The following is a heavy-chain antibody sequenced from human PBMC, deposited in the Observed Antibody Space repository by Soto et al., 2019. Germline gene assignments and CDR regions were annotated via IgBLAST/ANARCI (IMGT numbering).Heavy chain of an antibody. V-gene: IGHV1-24*01. CDR1: GYTLTEFA. D-gene: IGHD2-2*01. CDR2: FDPEDGEA. J-gene: IGHJ4*01. CDR3: AALYASGVEF. Sequence: QVQVVQSGAEVKKPGASVKVSCKISGYTLTEFALSWVRQAPGNGLEWLGGFDPEDGEAISAQNVQGRITMTADASTGTVVMELNSLRSDDTAVYYCAALYASGVEFWGQGTMVTVSS.